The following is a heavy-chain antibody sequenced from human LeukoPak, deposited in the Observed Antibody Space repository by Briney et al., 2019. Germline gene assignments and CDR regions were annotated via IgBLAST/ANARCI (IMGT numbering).Heavy chain of an antibody. J-gene: IGHJ6*03. D-gene: IGHD6-13*01. CDR2: IIPIFGIA. V-gene: IGHV1-69*13. Sequence: SVKVSCKASGGSFSNFAISWVRQAPGQGLEWVGGIIPIFGIANLAQKFQGRVTITADESTNTAYMELSSLRSEDTAVYYCAREGKQLGCYYYLDVWGNGTTVTVSS. CDR1: GGSFSNFA. CDR3: AREGKQLGCYYYLDV.